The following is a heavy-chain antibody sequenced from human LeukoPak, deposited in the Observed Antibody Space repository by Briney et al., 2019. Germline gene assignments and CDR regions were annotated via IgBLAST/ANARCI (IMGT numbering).Heavy chain of an antibody. Sequence: PSETLSLTCTVSGGSVNSGTYYWSWIRQPPGKGLEWIGNIYYSGSAYYNPSLRSRVTISVDTSKKQFSLKLSSVTAADTAVYYCARGAGWYNYWGQGTLVTVPS. J-gene: IGHJ4*02. CDR1: GGSVNSGTYY. D-gene: IGHD6-19*01. CDR2: IYYSGSA. V-gene: IGHV4-61*01. CDR3: ARGAGWYNY.